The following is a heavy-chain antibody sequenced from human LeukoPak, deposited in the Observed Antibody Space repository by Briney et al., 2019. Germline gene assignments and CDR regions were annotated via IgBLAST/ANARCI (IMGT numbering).Heavy chain of an antibody. Sequence: ATVKVSCKASGYTFTSYGISWVRQAPGPGLEWMGWISAYNGNTNYAQKLQGRVTMTTDTSTSNAYLQLRSLRSDDTAVYYCARYGDFWSGYSYYFDYWGQGTLVTVSS. CDR2: ISAYNGNT. D-gene: IGHD3-3*01. CDR3: ARYGDFWSGYSYYFDY. J-gene: IGHJ4*02. V-gene: IGHV1-18*01. CDR1: GYTFTSYG.